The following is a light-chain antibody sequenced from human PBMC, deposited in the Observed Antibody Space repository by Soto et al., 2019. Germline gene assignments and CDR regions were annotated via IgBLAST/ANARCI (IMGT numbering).Light chain of an antibody. CDR1: QSVSSSY. CDR3: QQYGGSPMT. CDR2: GAS. Sequence: EIVLTQSPGTLSLSPGERATLSCRASQSVSSSYLAWYQQKPGQAPRLLIYGASSRATGIPDRFSGSGSGTDFTLTISRLEPEDVAVYYCQQYGGSPMTFGQGTKVEIK. J-gene: IGKJ1*01. V-gene: IGKV3-20*01.